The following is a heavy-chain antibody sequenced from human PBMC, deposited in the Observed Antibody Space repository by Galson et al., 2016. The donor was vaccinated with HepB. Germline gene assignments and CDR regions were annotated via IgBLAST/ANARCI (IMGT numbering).Heavy chain of an antibody. D-gene: IGHD3-10*01. CDR2: IYYNGRT. J-gene: IGHJ4*02. Sequence: ETLSLTCTVSGDSISSSNYYWGWVRQPPGKGLEWIGSIYYNGRTYHNPSLTSRVTLSVDTSKNQFSLKLSSVTAADTAVYYCASRFPYASGTHDYWGQGTLVIVSS. CDR3: ASRFPYASGTHDY. V-gene: IGHV4-39*01. CDR1: GDSISSSNYY.